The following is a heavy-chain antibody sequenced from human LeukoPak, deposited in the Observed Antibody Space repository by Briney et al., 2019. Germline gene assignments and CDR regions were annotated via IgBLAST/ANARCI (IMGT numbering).Heavy chain of an antibody. CDR3: AKGPYSAFDI. D-gene: IGHD2-15*01. CDR2: ISASGGST. V-gene: IGHV3-23*01. CDR1: GFTFSSYA. J-gene: IGHJ3*02. Sequence: GGSLRLSCAASGFTFSSYAMSWVRQAPGKGLEWVSTISASGGSTYYADSVKGRFTVSRDNSKNTLYLQMNSLRAEDTAVYYCAKGPYSAFDIWGQGTMVTVSS.